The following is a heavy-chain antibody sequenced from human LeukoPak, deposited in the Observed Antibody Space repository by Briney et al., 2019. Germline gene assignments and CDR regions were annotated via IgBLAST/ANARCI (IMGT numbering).Heavy chain of an antibody. CDR3: ARGRGGRTGYYQAPWCWFDP. CDR2: INHSGST. J-gene: IGHJ5*02. Sequence: SETLSLTCAVYGGSFSGYYWSWIRQPPGKGLEWIGEINHSGSTNYNLSLKSRVTISVDTSKNQFSLKLSSVTAADTAVYYCARGRGGRTGYYQAPWCWFDPWGQGTLVTVSS. D-gene: IGHD3/OR15-3a*01. CDR1: GGSFSGYY. V-gene: IGHV4-34*01.